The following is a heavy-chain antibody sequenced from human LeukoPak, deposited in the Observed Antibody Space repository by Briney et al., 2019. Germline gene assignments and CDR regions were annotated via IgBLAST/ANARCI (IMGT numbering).Heavy chain of an antibody. V-gene: IGHV1-2*02. D-gene: IGHD2-15*01. J-gene: IGHJ5*02. CDR3: ARDLGCSGGSCDLNWFDP. CDR1: GYTFTGYY. CDR2: LNPNSGGT. Sequence: ASVKVSCKASGYTFTGYYMHWVRQAPGQGLEWMGWLNPNSGGTNYAQKFQGRVTMTRDTSISTAYMELSRLRSDDTAVYYCARDLGCSGGSCDLNWFDPWGQGTLVTVSS.